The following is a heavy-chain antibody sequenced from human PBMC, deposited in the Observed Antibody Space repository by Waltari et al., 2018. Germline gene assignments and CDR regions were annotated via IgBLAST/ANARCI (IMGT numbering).Heavy chain of an antibody. CDR2: IYYRGST. J-gene: IGHJ4*02. Sequence: QLQLQESGPGLVKPSETLSLTCTVSGGSISSSSYYWGWIRQPPGKGLEWIGSIYYRGSTYYNPSLKSRVTISVDTSKNQFSLKLSSVTAADTAVYYCARGAVAGPLDYWGQGTLVTVSS. V-gene: IGHV4-39*07. CDR3: ARGAVAGPLDY. D-gene: IGHD6-19*01. CDR1: GGSISSSSYY.